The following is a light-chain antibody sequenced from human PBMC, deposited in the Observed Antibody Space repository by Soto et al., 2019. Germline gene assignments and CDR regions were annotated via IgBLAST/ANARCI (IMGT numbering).Light chain of an antibody. CDR2: GAS. CDR1: QSVTSNY. Sequence: EIVLTQSPGTLSLSPGERAPLSCGASQSVTSNYLAWYQQKPGQAPRLLIFGASIRVKGIPDRFIGSGSGTDFTLTISRLEPEDFAVYYCQHYGSSPWTFGQGTKVDIK. V-gene: IGKV3-20*01. J-gene: IGKJ1*01. CDR3: QHYGSSPWT.